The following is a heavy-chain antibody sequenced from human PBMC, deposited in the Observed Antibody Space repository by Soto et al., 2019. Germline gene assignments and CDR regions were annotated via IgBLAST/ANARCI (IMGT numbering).Heavy chain of an antibody. V-gene: IGHV4-59*08. D-gene: IGHD3-10*01. CDR2: IYFRGST. J-gene: IGHJ4*02. Sequence: NPSETLSLTCTVSGGSISSYYWSWIRQPPGKGLEWIGYIYFRGSTNYNPSLKSRVTISVDTSKNQFSLKLSSVTAADTAVYYCASHMVRGVPFGYWGQGTLVTVSS. CDR1: GGSISSYY. CDR3: ASHMVRGVPFGY.